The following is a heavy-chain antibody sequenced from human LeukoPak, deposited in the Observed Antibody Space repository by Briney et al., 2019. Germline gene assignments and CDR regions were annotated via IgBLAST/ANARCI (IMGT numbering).Heavy chain of an antibody. V-gene: IGHV4-38-2*02. CDR1: GYSISSGYY. J-gene: IGHJ3*02. CDR3: ARSSYHYAADALDI. D-gene: IGHD3-10*01. CDR2: IYHSGST. Sequence: SETLSLTCTVSGYSISSGYYWGWIRQPPGKGLEWIGSIYHSGSTYYNPSLKSRVTISLDTSRKHFSLRLSSVTAADTAVYYCARSSYHYAADALDIWGQGTMVTVSS.